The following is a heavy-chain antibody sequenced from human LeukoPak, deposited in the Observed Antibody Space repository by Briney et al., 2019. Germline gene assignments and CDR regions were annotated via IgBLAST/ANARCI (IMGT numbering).Heavy chain of an antibody. V-gene: IGHV4-38-2*02. CDR2: IYHSGGT. D-gene: IGHD1-26*01. Sequence: PSETLSLTCTVSGYSISSGYYWGWIRQPPGKGLEWIGIIYHSGGTYYNPSLKSRVTISVDTSKNQFSLKLSSVTAADTAVYYCARDGSLSSGSRGYFQHWGQGTLVTVSS. J-gene: IGHJ1*01. CDR3: ARDGSLSSGSRGYFQH. CDR1: GYSISSGYY.